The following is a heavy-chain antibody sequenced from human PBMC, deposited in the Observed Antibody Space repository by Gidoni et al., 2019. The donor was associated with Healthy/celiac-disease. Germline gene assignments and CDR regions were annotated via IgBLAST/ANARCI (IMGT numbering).Heavy chain of an antibody. CDR3: ARVMNWFDP. CDR2: IYYSGST. J-gene: IGHJ5*02. Sequence: QLQLQESGPGLVKPSEPLSLTCTVAGGSISSYYWSWIRQPPGKGLDWIGYIYYSGSTNYNPSLKSRVTIAVDTSKNQFSLKLSSVTAADTAVYYCARVMNWFDPWGQGTLVTVSS. CDR1: GGSISSYY. V-gene: IGHV4-59*01. D-gene: IGHD2-8*01.